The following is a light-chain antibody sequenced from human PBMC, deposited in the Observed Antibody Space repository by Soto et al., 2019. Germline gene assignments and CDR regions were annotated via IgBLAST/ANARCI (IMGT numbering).Light chain of an antibody. J-gene: IGLJ3*02. Sequence: QSVLTQPRSVSGSPGQSVTISCTGTGSDVGGYDYVSWYRQHPGKAPKLMIYDVTNRPSGVPDRFSGSKSGNTASLTISGLQTEDEADYYCCSYAGSFTWVFGGGTKLTVL. V-gene: IGLV2-11*01. CDR1: GSDVGGYDY. CDR2: DVT. CDR3: CSYAGSFTWV.